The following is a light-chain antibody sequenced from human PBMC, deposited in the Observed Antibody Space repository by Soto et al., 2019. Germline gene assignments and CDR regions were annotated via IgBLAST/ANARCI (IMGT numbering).Light chain of an antibody. V-gene: IGKV3-20*01. J-gene: IGKJ3*01. CDR2: GAS. CDR3: QQYGSSTS. Sequence: IVLTQSPATLSLSPGERATLSCRASQSVSSSYLAWYQQKPGQAPRLLIYGASSRATGIPDRFSGSGSGTDFTLTISRLEPEDFAVYYCQQYGSSTSFGPGTKVDIK. CDR1: QSVSSSY.